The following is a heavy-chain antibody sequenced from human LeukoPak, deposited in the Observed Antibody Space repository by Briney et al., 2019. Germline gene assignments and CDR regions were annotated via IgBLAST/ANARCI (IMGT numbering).Heavy chain of an antibody. CDR3: ARNWDGAIDY. CDR2: IIHGGST. CDR1: GGSFSDYY. D-gene: IGHD4/OR15-4a*01. Sequence: PSETLSLTCAVYGGSFSDYYWNWIRQSPGKGLEWIGEIIHGGSTNYNPSLKSRVTITLVTSKHQFSLKLSSVTAADTAVYYCARNWDGAIDYWGQGTLVTVSS. J-gene: IGHJ4*02. V-gene: IGHV4-34*12.